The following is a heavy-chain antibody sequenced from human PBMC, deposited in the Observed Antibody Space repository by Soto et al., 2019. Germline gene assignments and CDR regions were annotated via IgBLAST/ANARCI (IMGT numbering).Heavy chain of an antibody. D-gene: IGHD3-16*01. CDR3: AKSGGGDYYFDY. Sequence: PGGSLRLSCVASGFTVSGNFMHWVRQAPGKGLEWVAVISYDGSNKYYADSVKGRFTISRDNSKNTLYLQMNSLRAEDTAVYYCAKSGGGDYYFDYWGQGTLVTVSS. CDR1: GFTVSGNF. V-gene: IGHV3-30*18. J-gene: IGHJ4*02. CDR2: ISYDGSNK.